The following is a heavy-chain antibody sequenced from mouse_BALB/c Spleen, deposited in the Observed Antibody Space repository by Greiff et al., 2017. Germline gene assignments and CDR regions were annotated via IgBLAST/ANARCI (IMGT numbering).Heavy chain of an antibody. CDR3: ARGERYDGDAIDY. J-gene: IGHJ4*01. Sequence: DVMLVESGGGLVKPGGSLKLSCAASGFTFSSYAMSWVRQTPEKRLEWVASISSGGSTYYPDSVKGRFTISRDNARNILYLQMSSLRSEDTAMYYCARGERYDGDAIDYWGQGTSVTVSS. CDR2: ISSGGST. CDR1: GFTFSSYA. V-gene: IGHV5-6-5*01. D-gene: IGHD2-14*01.